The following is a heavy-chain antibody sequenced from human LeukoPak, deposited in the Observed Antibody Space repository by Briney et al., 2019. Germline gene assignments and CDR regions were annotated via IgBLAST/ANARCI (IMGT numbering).Heavy chain of an antibody. J-gene: IGHJ4*02. CDR2: IYYSGST. CDR1: GGSFSGYY. V-gene: IGHV4-59*01. Sequence: PSETLSLTCAVYGGSFSGYYWSWIRQPPGKGLEWIGYIYYSGSTNYNPSLKSRVTISVDTSKNQFSLKLSSVTAADTAVYYCARWEGYNYGGFDYWGQGTLVTVSS. D-gene: IGHD5-18*01. CDR3: ARWEGYNYGGFDY.